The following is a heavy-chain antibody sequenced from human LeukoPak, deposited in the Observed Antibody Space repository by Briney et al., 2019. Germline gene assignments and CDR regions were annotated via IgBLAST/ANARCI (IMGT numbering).Heavy chain of an antibody. CDR2: ISSSSSYI. J-gene: IGHJ4*02. Sequence: GGSLRLSCAASGFTFGSYSMNWVRQAPGKGLEWVSSISSSSSYIYYADSVKGRFTISRDNAKNSLYLQMNSLRAEDTAVYYCARDQRCSGGSCYSFDYWGQGTLVTVSS. CDR1: GFTFGSYS. CDR3: ARDQRCSGGSCYSFDY. D-gene: IGHD2-15*01. V-gene: IGHV3-21*01.